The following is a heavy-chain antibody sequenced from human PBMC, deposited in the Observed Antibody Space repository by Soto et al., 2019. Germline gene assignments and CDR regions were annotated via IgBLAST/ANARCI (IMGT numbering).Heavy chain of an antibody. CDR1: GFTFKSYW. CDR3: VIAPQAFYYDSSGYKHD. Sequence: GGSLRLSCAASGFTFKSYWMSWLRQAPGKGLEWVSYISSSGSTIYYADSVKGRFTISRDNAKNSLYLQMNSLRAEDTAVYYCVIAPQAFYYDSSGYKHDWGQGTLVTVSS. V-gene: IGHV3-48*03. J-gene: IGHJ4*02. CDR2: ISSSGSTI. D-gene: IGHD3-22*01.